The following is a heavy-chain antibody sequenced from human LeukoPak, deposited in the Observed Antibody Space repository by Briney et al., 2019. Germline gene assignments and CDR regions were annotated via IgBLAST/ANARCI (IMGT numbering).Heavy chain of an antibody. J-gene: IGHJ6*02. CDR2: SSGSDGST. CDR1: GFTFSSSV. D-gene: IGHD3-10*01. CDR3: AASYFGSGIYYYGMDV. Sequence: PGGSLRLSCAASGFTFSSSVMSWVRQAPGKGLEWVSVSSGSDGSTYSADSVKGRFFISRDNSKNTLYLQLNSLRAEDTAIYYCAASYFGSGIYYYGMDVWGQGTTVTVSS. V-gene: IGHV3-23*01.